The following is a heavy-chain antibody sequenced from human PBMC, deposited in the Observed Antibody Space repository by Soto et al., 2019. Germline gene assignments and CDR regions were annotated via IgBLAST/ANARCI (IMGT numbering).Heavy chain of an antibody. V-gene: IGHV5-51*01. D-gene: IGHD6-19*01. CDR2: IYPGDSDT. J-gene: IGHJ4*02. Sequence: GESLKISCNASVYTFTNYWVGWGRQMPGKGLEWMGIIYPGDSDTRYSPSFQGQVTISVDKSISTAYLQWSSLKASDTAMYYCARRITVSGSYCFDYWGQGTLVTVSS. CDR3: ARRITVSGSYCFDY. CDR1: VYTFTNYW.